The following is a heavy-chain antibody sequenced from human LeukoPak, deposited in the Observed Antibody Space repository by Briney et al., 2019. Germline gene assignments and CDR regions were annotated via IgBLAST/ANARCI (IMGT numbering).Heavy chain of an antibody. CDR2: ISTSGSST. D-gene: IGHD3-22*01. CDR3: ANFVDSRGQDY. V-gene: IGHV3-23*01. J-gene: IGHJ4*02. Sequence: GGSLRLSCAASGFTFNNFAMNWVRQVPGKGLDWVSAISTSGSSTYYADSVKGRLTISRDNSKNMLFLHMNSLKAEDTAVYYCANFVDSRGQDYWGQGTLVTVSS. CDR1: GFTFNNFA.